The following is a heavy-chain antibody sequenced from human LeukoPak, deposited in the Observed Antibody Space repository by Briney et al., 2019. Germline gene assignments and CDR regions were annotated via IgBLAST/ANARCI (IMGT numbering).Heavy chain of an antibody. CDR1: GASISSSSYY. J-gene: IGHJ4*02. Sequence: SETLSLTCTVSGASISSSSYYWGWIRQPPGKGLEWIGSIYYSGSTYYNPSLKSRVTISVDTSKNQFSLKLSSVTAADTAVYYCANALTVTTEHWGQGTLVTVSS. D-gene: IGHD4-17*01. V-gene: IGHV4-39*01. CDR3: ANALTVTTEH. CDR2: IYYSGST.